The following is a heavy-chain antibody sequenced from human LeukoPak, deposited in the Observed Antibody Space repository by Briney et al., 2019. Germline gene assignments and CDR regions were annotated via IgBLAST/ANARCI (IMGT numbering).Heavy chain of an antibody. J-gene: IGHJ4*02. Sequence: EASVKVSCKASGGTFSSYAISWVRQAPGQGLEWMGGIIPIFGTANYARKFQGRVTITADKSTSTAYMELSSLRSEDTAVYYCARAVVDTAGFDYWGQGTLVTVSS. V-gene: IGHV1-69*06. CDR1: GGTFSSYA. CDR2: IIPIFGTA. CDR3: ARAVVDTAGFDY. D-gene: IGHD5-18*01.